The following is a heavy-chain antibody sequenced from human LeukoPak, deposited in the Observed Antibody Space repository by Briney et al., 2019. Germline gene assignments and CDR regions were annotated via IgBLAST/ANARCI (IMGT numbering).Heavy chain of an antibody. J-gene: IGHJ6*03. CDR2: IYYSGST. V-gene: IGHV4-59*01. CDR1: GGSISSYY. CDR3: ARAPQGFQYYFYLDV. Sequence: PSETLSLTCTVSGGSISSYYWSWIRQPPGKGLEWIGYIYYSGSTNYNPSLKSRVTISVDTSKNQFSLKLSSVTAADTAVYYCARAPQGFQYYFYLDVWGKGTTVTVSS. D-gene: IGHD2-15*01.